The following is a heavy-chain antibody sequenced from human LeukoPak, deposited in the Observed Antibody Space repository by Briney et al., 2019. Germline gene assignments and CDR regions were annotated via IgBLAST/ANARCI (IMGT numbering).Heavy chain of an antibody. Sequence: ASVKVSCKASGYTFTSYGISWVRQAPGQGLGGMGWISAYNGNTNYAQKLQGRVTMTTDTSTSTAYMELRSLRSDDTAVYYCARGSYGVVKNWFDPWGQGTLVTVSS. D-gene: IGHD3-3*01. J-gene: IGHJ5*02. CDR1: GYTFTSYG. CDR2: ISAYNGNT. V-gene: IGHV1-18*01. CDR3: ARGSYGVVKNWFDP.